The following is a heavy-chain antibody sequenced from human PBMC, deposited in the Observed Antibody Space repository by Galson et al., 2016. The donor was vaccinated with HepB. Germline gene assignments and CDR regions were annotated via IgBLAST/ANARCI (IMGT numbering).Heavy chain of an antibody. Sequence: SLRLSCAVTGLTFSTYWRSWVRQAPGKGLEWVATISPDGSGNYYVDSVKGRFTISRDNAKNSLYLQMNNLRAEDTAVYFCAREYSTSGASYPWGQGVLVTVSS. V-gene: IGHV3-7*03. J-gene: IGHJ5*01. CDR1: GLTFSTYW. CDR2: ISPDGSGN. D-gene: IGHD2-8*01. CDR3: AREYSTSGASYP.